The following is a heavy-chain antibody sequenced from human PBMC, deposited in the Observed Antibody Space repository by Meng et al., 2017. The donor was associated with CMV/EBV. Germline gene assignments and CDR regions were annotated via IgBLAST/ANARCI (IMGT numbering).Heavy chain of an antibody. J-gene: IGHJ5*02. CDR1: GGSFSVHY. CDR2: INYSGST. CDR3: ARGGNWLDP. Sequence: LPQRGAGLLKPSATLSLSCAVYGGSFSVHYWRWIRPPPGKGLEWIGEINYSGSTNCNPSLKSRVTISVDTSKNQFSLKLSSVTAADTAVYYCARGGNWLDPWGQGTLVTVSS. V-gene: IGHV4-34*01.